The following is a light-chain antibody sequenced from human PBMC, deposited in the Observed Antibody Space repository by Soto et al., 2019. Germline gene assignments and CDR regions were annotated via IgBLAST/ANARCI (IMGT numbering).Light chain of an antibody. CDR2: VNSGGSH. Sequence: LVLTQSPSASASLGASVKLTCTLSSGHSNYAIAWHQQQPEKGPRYLMKVNSGGSHIKGDGIPDRFSGSISGAERYLFISSLQSEDEADYYCQTWGTGSAIVVFGGGTQLTVL. CDR1: SGHSNYA. J-gene: IGLJ7*01. CDR3: QTWGTGSAIVV. V-gene: IGLV4-69*01.